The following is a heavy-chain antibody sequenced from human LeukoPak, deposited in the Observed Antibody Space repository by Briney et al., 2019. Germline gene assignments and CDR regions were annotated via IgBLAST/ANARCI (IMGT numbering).Heavy chain of an antibody. V-gene: IGHV1-2*02. Sequence: ASVKVSCKASGYTFTGYYMHWVRQAPGQGLEWMGWINPNSGGTNYAQKFQGRVTMTRDTSISTAYMELSRLRSDDTAVYYCARGYYYDSSGYYWYWGQGTLVTVSS. CDR2: INPNSGGT. D-gene: IGHD3-22*01. J-gene: IGHJ4*02. CDR1: GYTFTGYY. CDR3: ARGYYYDSSGYYWY.